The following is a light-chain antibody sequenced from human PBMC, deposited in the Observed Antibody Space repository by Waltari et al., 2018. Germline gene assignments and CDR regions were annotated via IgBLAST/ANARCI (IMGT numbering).Light chain of an antibody. CDR1: SSDDGGYDF. CDR2: EVT. J-gene: IGLJ1*01. CDR3: ASYTTTTTVI. Sequence: QSALTQPASVSGSPGQWITIPCTGTSSDDGGYDFVSGYQQHPGKVPKLIIYEVTTRPSGVSNRISGSKSGNTASLTISGLQAEDEADYYCASYTTTTTVIFGSGTKVTVL. V-gene: IGLV2-14*01.